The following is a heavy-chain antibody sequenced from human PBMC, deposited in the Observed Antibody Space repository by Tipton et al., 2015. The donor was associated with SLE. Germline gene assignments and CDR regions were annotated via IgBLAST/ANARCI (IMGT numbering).Heavy chain of an antibody. J-gene: IGHJ2*01. CDR2: ISNSENT. CDR3: ARDYGDYGYFDL. Sequence: TLSLTCTVSGGSISSHYWSWIRQAPGKGMEWVGYISNSENTSYNPSLKSRVTISLDTSKNQLSLNLTSVIAADTAVYYCARDYGDYGYFDLWGRGTLVTVSS. V-gene: IGHV4-59*11. CDR1: GGSISSHY. D-gene: IGHD4-17*01.